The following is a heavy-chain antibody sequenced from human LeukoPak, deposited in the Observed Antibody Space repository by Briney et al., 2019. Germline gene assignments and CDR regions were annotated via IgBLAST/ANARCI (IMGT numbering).Heavy chain of an antibody. J-gene: IGHJ4*02. Sequence: GGSLRLSCAASGFTFSSYAMSWVRQAPGKGLEWVSAISGSGGSTYYADSVKGRFTISRDNAKNSLSLQMNSLRADDTAVYYCVRGDTSGWDFDSWGQGTLVTVSS. CDR1: GFTFSSYA. V-gene: IGHV3-23*01. CDR2: ISGSGGST. CDR3: VRGDTSGWDFDS. D-gene: IGHD6-19*01.